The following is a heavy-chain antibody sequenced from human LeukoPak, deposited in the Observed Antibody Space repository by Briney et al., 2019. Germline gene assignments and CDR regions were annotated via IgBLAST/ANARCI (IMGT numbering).Heavy chain of an antibody. CDR3: ARDRVPIAVAGTGSPNYYYYGMDV. D-gene: IGHD6-19*01. CDR1: GFTFDDYA. J-gene: IGHJ6*02. CDR2: ISWNSGSI. Sequence: SLRLPCAASGFTFDDYAMHWVRQAPGKGLEWVSGISWNSGSIGYADSVKGRFTISRGNAKNSLYLQMNSLRAEDTAVYYCARDRVPIAVAGTGSPNYYYYGMDVWGQGTTVTVSS. V-gene: IGHV3-9*01.